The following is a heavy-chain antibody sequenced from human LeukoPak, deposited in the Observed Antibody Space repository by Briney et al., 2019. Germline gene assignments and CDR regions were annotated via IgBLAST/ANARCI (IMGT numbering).Heavy chain of an antibody. J-gene: IGHJ6*03. CDR2: IYYSGST. CDR1: GGSISSYY. CDR3: ASVYSSSSDYYYYMDV. D-gene: IGHD6-6*01. V-gene: IGHV4-59*12. Sequence: SETLSLTCTVSGGSISSYYWSWIRQPPGKGLEWIGYIYYSGSTNYNPSLKSRVTISVDTSKNQFSLKLSSVTAADTAVYYCASVYSSSSDYYYYMDVWGKGTTVTVSS.